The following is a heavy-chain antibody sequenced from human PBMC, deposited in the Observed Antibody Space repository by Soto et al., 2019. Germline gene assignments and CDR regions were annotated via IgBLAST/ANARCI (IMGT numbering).Heavy chain of an antibody. V-gene: IGHV3-33*01. J-gene: IGHJ3*02. D-gene: IGHD3-3*01. CDR2: IWYDGSNK. CDR1: GFTFSSYG. CDR3: ARDRLLLFLEWSHDAIDI. Sequence: GGSLRLSCAASGFTFSSYGMHWVRQAPGKGLEWVAVIWYDGSNKYYADSVKGRFTISRDNSKNTLYLQMNSLRAEDTAVYYCARDRLLLFLEWSHDAIDIWGQGTMVTV.